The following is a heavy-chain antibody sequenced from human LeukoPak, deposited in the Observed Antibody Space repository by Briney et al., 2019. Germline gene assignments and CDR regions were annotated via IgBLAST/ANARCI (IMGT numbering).Heavy chain of an antibody. CDR3: AKDLGDPYDSSGYYSYHDY. D-gene: IGHD3-22*01. Sequence: GGSLRLSCAASGFTVSSNYMSWVRQAPGKGLEWVSVIYSGGSTYYADSVKGRFTISRDNSKNTLYLQMNSLRAEDTAVYYCAKDLGDPYDSSGYYSYHDYWGQGTLVTVSS. J-gene: IGHJ4*02. CDR2: IYSGGST. V-gene: IGHV3-53*01. CDR1: GFTVSSNY.